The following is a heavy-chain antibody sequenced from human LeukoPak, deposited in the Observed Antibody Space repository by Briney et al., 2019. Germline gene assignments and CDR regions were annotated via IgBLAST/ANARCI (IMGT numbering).Heavy chain of an antibody. J-gene: IGHJ6*02. CDR2: LNPDGGGA. CDR3: ARVGPIDYYYYPMDV. V-gene: IGHV1-2*02. CDR1: GYTFTGYY. Sequence: ASVKVSCKASGYTFTGYYIHWVRQAPGQGLEWMGWLNPDGGGAYYAQSFQGRVTMPRDTSISTAYMELSSLRFDDTAVYYCARVGPIDYYYYPMDVWGQGTTVTVSS.